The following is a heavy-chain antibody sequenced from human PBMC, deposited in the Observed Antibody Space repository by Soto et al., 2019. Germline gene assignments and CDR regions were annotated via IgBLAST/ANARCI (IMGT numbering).Heavy chain of an antibody. Sequence: QVQLQESGPGLVKPSETLSLTCTVSGGSISSYYWSWIRQPPGRGLEWSGYIYYSGSTNYNPSLKSRVNISGDPSKNQFSLKLSSVTAADTAVYYCARERGPYGDYVWFDPWGQGTLVTVSS. V-gene: IGHV4-59*01. CDR1: GGSISSYY. D-gene: IGHD4-17*01. J-gene: IGHJ5*02. CDR3: ARERGPYGDYVWFDP. CDR2: IYYSGST.